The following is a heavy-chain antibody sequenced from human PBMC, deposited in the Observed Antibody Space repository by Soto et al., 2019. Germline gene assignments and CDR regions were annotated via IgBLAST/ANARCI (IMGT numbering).Heavy chain of an antibody. CDR3: ARHYGVYGSGSYTWFDP. CDR1: GGSISSSSYY. J-gene: IGHJ5*02. CDR2: IYYSGST. D-gene: IGHD3-10*01. V-gene: IGHV4-39*01. Sequence: QLQLQESGPGLVKPSETLSLTCTVSGGSISSSSYYWGWIHQPPGKGLEWIGSIYYSGSTYYNPSLKGRVTISVDTSKSQFSLKLSSVTAADTAVYYCARHYGVYGSGSYTWFDPWGQGTLVTVSS.